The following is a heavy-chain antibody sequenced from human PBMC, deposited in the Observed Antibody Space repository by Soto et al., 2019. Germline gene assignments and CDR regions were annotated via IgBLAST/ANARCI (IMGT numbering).Heavy chain of an antibody. Sequence: QVQLVESGGGVVQPGRSLRLSCAASGFSFTTYGMHLVRQAPGKGLEWVAVISHDGSYKYYGDAVKGRFTISRDTSKNALYLEMTSLRPEDTAVYYCAKGLLAIVGTTLPRDAFNICAQGTMVTVSS. D-gene: IGHD1-26*01. V-gene: IGHV3-30*18. CDR2: ISHDGSYK. J-gene: IGHJ3*02. CDR3: AKGLLAIVGTTLPRDAFNI. CDR1: GFSFTTYG.